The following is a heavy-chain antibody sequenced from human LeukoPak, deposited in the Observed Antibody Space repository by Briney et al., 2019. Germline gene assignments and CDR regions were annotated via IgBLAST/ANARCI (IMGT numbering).Heavy chain of an antibody. D-gene: IGHD2-2*01. Sequence: GESLKISCKGSGYSFTSYWIGWVRQMPGKGLEWMGIIYPGDSDTRYSPSFQGQVTISADKSISTAYLQWSSLKASDTAMYYCARQATDLDIVVVPAALGVDWFDPWGQGTLVTVSS. CDR1: GYSFTSYW. V-gene: IGHV5-51*01. CDR3: ARQATDLDIVVVPAALGVDWFDP. J-gene: IGHJ5*02. CDR2: IYPGDSDT.